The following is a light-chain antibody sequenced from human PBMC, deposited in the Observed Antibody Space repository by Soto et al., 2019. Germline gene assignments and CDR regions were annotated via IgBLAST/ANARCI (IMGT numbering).Light chain of an antibody. CDR1: SSDVGGYNY. CDR2: DVS. CDR3: NSYTTSNTRQIV. J-gene: IGLJ1*01. V-gene: IGLV2-14*01. Sequence: QSVLTQPASVSGFPGRSITISCTGTSSDVGGYNYVSWYQQHPGKAPKFMIYDVSNRPSGVSTRFSGSKSGNTASLTISGLQAEDEADYYCNSYTTSNTRQIVFGTGTKVTVL.